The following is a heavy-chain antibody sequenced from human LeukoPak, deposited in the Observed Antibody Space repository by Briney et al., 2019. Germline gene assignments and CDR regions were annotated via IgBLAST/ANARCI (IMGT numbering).Heavy chain of an antibody. J-gene: IGHJ6*03. Sequence: GSLRLSCAASGFTFSSYGMHWVRPAPGKGLEWVAVIWYDGSNKYYADSVKGRFTISHDNYKNPLYLQMNSLRAEDTAVYYCARLGVVVPAAILNMDVWGKGTTVTVSS. D-gene: IGHD2-2*02. V-gene: IGHV3-33*01. CDR1: GFTFSSYG. CDR3: ARLGVVVPAAILNMDV. CDR2: IWYDGSNK.